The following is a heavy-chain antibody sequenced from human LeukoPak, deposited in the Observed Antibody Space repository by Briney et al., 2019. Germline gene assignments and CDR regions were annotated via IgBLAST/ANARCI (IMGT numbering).Heavy chain of an antibody. CDR1: GGSFSDYA. V-gene: IGHV4-34*01. CDR2: IKHPGST. Sequence: KPSETLSLTCTVYGGSFSDYAWTWIRQPPGKGLEWIGEIKHPGSTKYNPSLKGRVTLSVDTSKKQISLKLAAVSAADTAVYYCARGSFRRSGSYIYYWGQGTLVTVSS. J-gene: IGHJ4*02. CDR3: ARGSFRRSGSYIYY. D-gene: IGHD1-26*01.